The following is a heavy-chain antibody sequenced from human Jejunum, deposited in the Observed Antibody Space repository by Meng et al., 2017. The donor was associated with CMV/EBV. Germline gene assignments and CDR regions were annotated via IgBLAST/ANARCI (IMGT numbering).Heavy chain of an antibody. CDR1: ISSGDYY. CDR2: IYYSGRT. V-gene: IGHV4-30-4*08. J-gene: IGHJ5*02. CDR3: ARTQDCSSTSCYTGFDP. D-gene: IGHD2-2*01. Sequence: ISSGDYYWRWIRQPPGKGLEWMGFIYYSGRTYYNPSLASRLTISVDTSNNQFSLTLSSVTAADTAVYYCARTQDCSSTSCYTGFDPWGQGTLVTVSS.